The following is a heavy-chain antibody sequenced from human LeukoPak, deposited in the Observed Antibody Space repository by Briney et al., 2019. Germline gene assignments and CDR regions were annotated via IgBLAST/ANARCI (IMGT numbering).Heavy chain of an antibody. CDR2: ISGSGSGGST. CDR1: GFTFSSSA. V-gene: IGHV3-23*01. CDR3: AKSGYNRFDY. Sequence: GGSLRLSCAASGFTFSSSAMSWVRQAPGKGLEWVSSISGSGSGGSTYYADSVKGRFTISRDNFKNTLYLQMSGLRAEDTAVYYCAKSGYNRFDYWGQGTLVTVSS. J-gene: IGHJ4*02. D-gene: IGHD5-24*01.